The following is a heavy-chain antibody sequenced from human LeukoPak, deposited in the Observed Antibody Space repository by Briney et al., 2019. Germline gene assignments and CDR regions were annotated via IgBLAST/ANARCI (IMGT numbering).Heavy chain of an antibody. V-gene: IGHV1-2*02. CDR2: INPNSGGT. CDR3: ARVLYPLIVIDY. Sequence: ALVKVSCKASGYTFTGYYMHWVRQAPGQGLEWMGWINPNSGGTNYAQKFQGRVTMTRDTSISTAYMELSRLRSDDTAVYYCARVLYPLIVIDYWGQGTLVTVSS. CDR1: GYTFTGYY. J-gene: IGHJ4*02. D-gene: IGHD2-8*01.